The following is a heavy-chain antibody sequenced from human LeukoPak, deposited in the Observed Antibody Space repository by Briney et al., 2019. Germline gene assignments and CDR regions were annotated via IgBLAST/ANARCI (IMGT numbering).Heavy chain of an antibody. CDR1: GGTFISYA. J-gene: IGHJ6*03. CDR2: IIPIFGTA. V-gene: IGHV1-69*05. D-gene: IGHD5-18*01. Sequence: SVRVSCKASGGTFISYAISWVRQAPGQGLEWMGGIIPIFGTANYAQKFQGRVTITTDESTSTAYMELSSLRSEDTAVYYCARGGGYSYGDYYYYMDVWGKGTTVTVSS. CDR3: ARGGGYSYGDYYYYMDV.